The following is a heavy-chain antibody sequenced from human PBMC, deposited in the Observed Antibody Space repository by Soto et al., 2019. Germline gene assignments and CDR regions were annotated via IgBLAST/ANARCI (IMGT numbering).Heavy chain of an antibody. J-gene: IGHJ6*02. D-gene: IGHD6-19*01. CDR2: ISGSGGST. CDR3: AKDRGVSSDPGYYGMDV. V-gene: IGHV3-23*01. Sequence: GGSLRLSCAASGFTFSSYAMSWVRQAPGKGLEWVSAISGSGGSTYYADSVKGRFTISRDNSKNTLYLQMNSLRAEDTAVYYCAKDRGVSSDPGYYGMDVWGQGTTVTVSS. CDR1: GFTFSSYA.